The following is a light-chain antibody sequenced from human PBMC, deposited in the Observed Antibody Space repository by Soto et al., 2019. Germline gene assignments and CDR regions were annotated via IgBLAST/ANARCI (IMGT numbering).Light chain of an antibody. CDR3: SSYAGSNNYV. Sequence: QSVLTQPPSASGSPGQSVTISCTGTSSDVGAYNYVSWYQQHPGKAPKLMIYEVSKRPSGVPDRFSGSKSANTASLTVSGLQAEDEADYYCSSYAGSNNYVFGTGTQLTVL. CDR1: SSDVGAYNY. CDR2: EVS. V-gene: IGLV2-8*01. J-gene: IGLJ1*01.